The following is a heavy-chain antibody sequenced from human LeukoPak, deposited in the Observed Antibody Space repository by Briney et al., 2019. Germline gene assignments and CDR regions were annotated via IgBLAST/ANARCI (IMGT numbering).Heavy chain of an antibody. CDR2: ISSSSSTI. V-gene: IGHV3-48*01. CDR3: ARDRGGGWAYYYYYYYMDV. J-gene: IGHJ6*03. Sequence: GGSLRLSCAASGFTFSSYNMNWVRQAPGKGLEWVSYISSSSSTIYYADSVKGRFTISRDNAKNSLYLQMNSLRAEDTAVYYCARDRGGGWAYYYYYYYMDVWGKGTTVTVSS. CDR1: GFTFSSYN. D-gene: IGHD6-19*01.